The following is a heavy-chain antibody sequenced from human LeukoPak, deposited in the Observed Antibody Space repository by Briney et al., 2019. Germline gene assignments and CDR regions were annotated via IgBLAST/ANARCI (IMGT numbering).Heavy chain of an antibody. V-gene: IGHV1-69*13. D-gene: IGHD6-19*01. J-gene: IGHJ5*02. CDR3: ARDRRIAVAAAYNWFDP. Sequence: GASVTVFCKASGGTFSSYAISWVRQAPGQGLEWMGEIIPIFGTANYAQKFQGRVTITADESTSTAYMELSSLRSEDTAVYYCARDRRIAVAAAYNWFDPWGQGTLVTVSS. CDR2: IIPIFGTA. CDR1: GGTFSSYA.